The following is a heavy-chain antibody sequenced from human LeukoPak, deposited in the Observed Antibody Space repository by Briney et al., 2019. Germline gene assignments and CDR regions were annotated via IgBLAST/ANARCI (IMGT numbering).Heavy chain of an antibody. J-gene: IGHJ4*02. V-gene: IGHV3-20*01. D-gene: IGHD3-10*01. CDR2: INWNGGST. Sequence: GGSLRLSCAASGSTFDGYGMSWVRQAPGKGLEWFSGINWNGGSTGYADSVKGRFTISRDNAKNSLYLQMNSLRAEDTALYHCARDYGSGSPDYWGQGTLVTVSS. CDR3: ARDYGSGSPDY. CDR1: GSTFDGYG.